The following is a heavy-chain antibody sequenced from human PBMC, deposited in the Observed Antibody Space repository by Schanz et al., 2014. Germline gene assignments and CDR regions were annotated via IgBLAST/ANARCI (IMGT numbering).Heavy chain of an antibody. D-gene: IGHD3-22*01. V-gene: IGHV3-23*04. J-gene: IGHJ4*02. CDR3: ARPPHDSSGYYPFDY. CDR1: RFTVTNAW. Sequence: EAHLVESGGGLVKPGGSLTLSCAASRFTVTNAWMSWVRQAPGKGLEWVSSFNDGGVNKYYADSVKGRFTISSDNSKSTLYLQMSSLRAEDTAVYYCARPPHDSSGYYPFDYWGQGTLVTVSS. CDR2: FNDGGVNK.